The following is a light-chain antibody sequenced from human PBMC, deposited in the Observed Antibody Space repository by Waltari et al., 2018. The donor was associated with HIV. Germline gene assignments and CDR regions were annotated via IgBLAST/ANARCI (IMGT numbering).Light chain of an antibody. CDR1: SSNIGTNT. J-gene: IGLJ3*02. V-gene: IGLV1-44*01. Sequence: QSVLTQPPSASGTPGQRVTISCSGSSSNIGTNTVHWYQHLPGSAPKLLIYSNNQRPSGVPDRFSASKSGTSAFLAISGLRSEDEAEYYCAAWDENLNGLFGGGTKLTVL. CDR3: AAWDENLNGL. CDR2: SNN.